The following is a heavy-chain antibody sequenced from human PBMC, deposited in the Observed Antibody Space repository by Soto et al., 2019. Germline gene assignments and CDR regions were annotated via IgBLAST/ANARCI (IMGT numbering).Heavy chain of an antibody. V-gene: IGHV2-5*02. J-gene: IGHJ3*02. CDR3: AHRISLTEFHPGDIVVVPAAPHDAFDI. CDR2: IYWDDDK. D-gene: IGHD2-2*01. CDR1: GFSLSTSGVG. Sequence: GSGPTLVNPTQTLTLTCTFSGFSLSTSGVGVGWIRQPPGKALEWLALIYWDDDKRYSPSLKSRLTITKDTSKNQVVLTMTNMDPVDTATYYCAHRISLTEFHPGDIVVVPAAPHDAFDIWGQGTMVTVSS.